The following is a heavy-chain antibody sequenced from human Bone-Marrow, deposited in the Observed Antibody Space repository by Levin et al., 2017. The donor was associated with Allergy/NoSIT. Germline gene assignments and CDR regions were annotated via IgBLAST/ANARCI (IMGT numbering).Heavy chain of an antibody. CDR2: VFHTGTT. CDR3: VRDGGYQLLPLLSYFDY. Sequence: SCSVSGYSIRSAYYWGWIRQTPGKGPEWIGSVFHTGTTSYNPSLQSRVTMSRDTSQNHFSLQLRSVTAADTAIYYCVRDGGYQLLPLLSYFDYWGQGVLVTVSS. CDR1: GYSIRSAYY. V-gene: IGHV4-38-2*02. J-gene: IGHJ4*02. D-gene: IGHD1-26*01.